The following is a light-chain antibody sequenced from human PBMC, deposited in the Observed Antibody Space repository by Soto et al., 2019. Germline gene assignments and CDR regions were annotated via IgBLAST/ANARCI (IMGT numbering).Light chain of an antibody. V-gene: IGKV3-15*01. CDR2: DAS. CDR1: LSVSRN. J-gene: IGKJ1*01. Sequence: EIVMTQSPATLSVSPGERATLSCRASLSVSRNLAWYQQKPGQAPRLLIFDASTRATGIPARFSGSGSGTEFTLTITRLQSEDVAVYYCQQYNAWPRTFGQGTKVEIK. CDR3: QQYNAWPRT.